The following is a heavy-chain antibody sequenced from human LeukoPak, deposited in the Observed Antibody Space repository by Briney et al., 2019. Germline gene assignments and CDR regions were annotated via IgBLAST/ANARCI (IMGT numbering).Heavy chain of an antibody. D-gene: IGHD6-19*01. CDR2: INHSGST. V-gene: IGHV4-34*01. CDR1: GGSFSGYY. J-gene: IGHJ5*02. Sequence: SETLSLTCGVYGGSFSGYYWTWIRQPPGKGLEWIGEINHSGSTNYNPSLKSRVTMSLDTSKNQFSLKLSAVTAADTAVYYCAREMGSGWYWAYNWFVPWGQGTLVTVSS. CDR3: AREMGSGWYWAYNWFVP.